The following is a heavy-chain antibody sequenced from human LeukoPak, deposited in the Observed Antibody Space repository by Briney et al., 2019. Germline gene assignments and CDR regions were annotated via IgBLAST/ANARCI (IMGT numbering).Heavy chain of an antibody. V-gene: IGHV3-30-3*01. J-gene: IGHJ5*02. CDR1: GFTFSSDA. Sequence: PGRSLRLSCVASGFTFSSDAMHWVRQTPGKGLEWVAVISYDGNEKYQVDSVKGRSTISRDNSKNTLYLQMNSLRVEDTAVYYCARGDRGTAAGNNWFNPWGQGTLVTVSS. D-gene: IGHD6-13*01. CDR3: ARGDRGTAAGNNWFNP. CDR2: ISYDGNEK.